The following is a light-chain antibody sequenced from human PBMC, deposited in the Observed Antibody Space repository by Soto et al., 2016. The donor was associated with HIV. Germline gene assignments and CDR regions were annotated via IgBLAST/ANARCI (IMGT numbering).Light chain of an antibody. V-gene: IGKV1-6*01. CDR2: SAS. J-gene: IGKJ2*01. Sequence: LTCRASQGIKNELAWYQQKPGKAPKLLIYSASSLGGEVPSRFSGSGSGTDFTLTIYSLQPEDSAFYFCLQDYSYPYTFGQGTKLEIK. CDR3: LQDYSYPYT. CDR1: QGIKNE.